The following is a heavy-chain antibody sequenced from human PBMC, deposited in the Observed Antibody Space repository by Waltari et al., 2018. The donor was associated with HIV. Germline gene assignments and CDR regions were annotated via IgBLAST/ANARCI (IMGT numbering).Heavy chain of an antibody. D-gene: IGHD3-22*01. CDR1: GFTFSSYG. Sequence: QVQLVESGGGVVQPGRSLRLSCAASGFTFSSYGMHWVRQAPGKGLEGGGVRWEDGSNKEYGDSVKGRFTMSRDKSKNTLYLQMNSLRAEDTAVYYCAREIYDSSGQGAFDIWGQGTMVTVSS. V-gene: IGHV3-33*01. CDR3: AREIYDSSGQGAFDI. CDR2: RWEDGSNK. J-gene: IGHJ3*02.